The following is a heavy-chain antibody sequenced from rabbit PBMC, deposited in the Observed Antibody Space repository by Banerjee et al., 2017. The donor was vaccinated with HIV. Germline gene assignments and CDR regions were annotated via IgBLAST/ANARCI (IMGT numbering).Heavy chain of an antibody. CDR3: ARDLSAYDISSGYYPRGYFNL. CDR1: GIDFSSSYY. Sequence: QSLEESGGDLVKPGASLTLTCTASGIDFSSSYYMCWVRQAPGKGLEWIACIYAGGGGSAYYASWAKGRFTISKTSSTTVTLQMTSLTAADTATYFCARDLSAYDISSGYYPRGYFNLWGPGTLVTVS. D-gene: IGHD1-1*01. V-gene: IGHV1S40*01. CDR2: IYAGGGGSA. J-gene: IGHJ4*01.